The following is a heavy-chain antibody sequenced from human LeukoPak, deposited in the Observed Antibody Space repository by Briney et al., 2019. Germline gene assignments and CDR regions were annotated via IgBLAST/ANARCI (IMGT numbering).Heavy chain of an antibody. CDR2: INPNSGGT. D-gene: IGHD6-13*01. CDR1: GYTFTGYY. CDR3: ARDSSSWYARVLYYMDV. Sequence: GASVKVSCKASGYTFTGYYMHWVRQAPGQGLEWMGWINPNSGGTNYAQKFRGRVTMTRDTSISTAYMGLSRLRSDDTAVYYCARDSSSWYARVLYYMDVWGKGTTVTVSS. V-gene: IGHV1-2*02. J-gene: IGHJ6*03.